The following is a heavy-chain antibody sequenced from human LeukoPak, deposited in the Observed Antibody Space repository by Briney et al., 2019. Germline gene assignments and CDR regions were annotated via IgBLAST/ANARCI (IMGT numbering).Heavy chain of an antibody. CDR3: ARHRAYISSSPLDY. J-gene: IGHJ4*02. Sequence: SSETLSLTCSVPGGSISSLYWSWIRQPPGKGLEWIGYIYYTGSTNYNPSLKSRVTMFVDMSKNQFSLRLSSVTAADTAVYYCARHRAYISSSPLDYWGQGTLVTISS. CDR1: GGSISSLY. D-gene: IGHD6-6*01. CDR2: IYYTGST. V-gene: IGHV4-59*08.